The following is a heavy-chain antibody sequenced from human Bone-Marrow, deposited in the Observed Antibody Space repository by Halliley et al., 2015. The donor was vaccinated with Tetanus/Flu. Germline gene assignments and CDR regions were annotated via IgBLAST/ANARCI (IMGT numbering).Heavy chain of an antibody. CDR2: IHYTWGT. CDR1: GASISGYY. V-gene: IGHV4-59*01. J-gene: IGHJ5*02. Sequence: TLSLTCSVSGASISGYYWHWMRQSPGQGLGWLGYIHYTWGTNYNPSLKSRVFVSLDTSRNRFSLCLTSVTAADTAVYFCAGGDGWTPTTWGPGSLVTVSS. CDR3: AGGDGWTPTT. D-gene: IGHD6-19*01.